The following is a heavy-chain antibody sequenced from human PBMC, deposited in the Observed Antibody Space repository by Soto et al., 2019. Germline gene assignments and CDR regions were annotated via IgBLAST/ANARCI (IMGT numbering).Heavy chain of an antibody. CDR3: AKDHNSMAVFDY. Sequence: SETLSLTCTVSDGSISSSSYYWGWIRQPPGKGLEWVGSIYYSGSTYYNPSLKSRVTISVDTSKNQFSLKLSSVTAEDTAVYYCAKDHNSMAVFDYWGQGTLVTVSS. CDR1: DGSISSSSYY. CDR2: IYYSGST. V-gene: IGHV4-39*07. D-gene: IGHD1-20*01. J-gene: IGHJ4*02.